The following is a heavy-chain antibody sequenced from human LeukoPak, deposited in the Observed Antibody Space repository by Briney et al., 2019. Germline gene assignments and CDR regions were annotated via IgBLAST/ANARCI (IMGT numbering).Heavy chain of an antibody. CDR3: GRGSAADY. Sequence: SVKVSCKASGYTFTGYYMHWVRQAPGQGLEWMGWINPNSGGTNYAQKFQGRVTMTRDTTTSTVYMELRSLRSDDTAIYYCGRGSAADYWGQGTQVTVSS. CDR2: INPNSGGT. D-gene: IGHD6-25*01. CDR1: GYTFTGYY. V-gene: IGHV1-2*02. J-gene: IGHJ4*02.